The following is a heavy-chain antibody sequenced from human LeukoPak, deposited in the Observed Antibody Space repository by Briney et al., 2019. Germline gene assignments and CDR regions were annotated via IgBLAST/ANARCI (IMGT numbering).Heavy chain of an antibody. Sequence: SETLSVTCTGSGDSISSYYWSWIRQPPGKGLEWIRYIYYSGSTNYNPSLKSRVTISVDTSKNQFSLKLSSVTAADTAVYYCARCIAVAGRKDPWYFDYWGQGTLVTVSS. CDR1: GDSISSYY. J-gene: IGHJ4*02. CDR2: IYYSGST. D-gene: IGHD6-13*01. CDR3: ARCIAVAGRKDPWYFDY. V-gene: IGHV4-59*01.